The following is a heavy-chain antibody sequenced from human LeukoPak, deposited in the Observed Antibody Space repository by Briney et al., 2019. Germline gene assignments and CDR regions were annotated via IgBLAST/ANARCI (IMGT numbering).Heavy chain of an antibody. CDR2: INHSGST. J-gene: IGHJ4*02. Sequence: PSETLSLTCAVYGGSFSGYYWSWIRQPPGKGLEWIGEINHSGSTNYNPSLKSRVTISVDTSKNQFSLKLSSVTAADTAVYYCARGPRGYCSGGSCYGGDYWGQGTLVTVSS. V-gene: IGHV4-34*01. D-gene: IGHD2-15*01. CDR3: ARGPRGYCSGGSCYGGDY. CDR1: GGSFSGYY.